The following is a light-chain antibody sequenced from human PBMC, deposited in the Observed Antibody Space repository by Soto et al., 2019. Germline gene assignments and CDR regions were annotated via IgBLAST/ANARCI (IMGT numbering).Light chain of an antibody. CDR1: QSISSW. Sequence: DIQMTQSPSTLSASVGDRVTITCRASQSISSWFAWYQQKPGKAPKLLIYKASSLESGVPSRFSGSGSGKEFTLTISSLQPDDFATYYCQQYNSYSTFGQGTKVDIK. CDR2: KAS. CDR3: QQYNSYST. V-gene: IGKV1-5*03. J-gene: IGKJ1*01.